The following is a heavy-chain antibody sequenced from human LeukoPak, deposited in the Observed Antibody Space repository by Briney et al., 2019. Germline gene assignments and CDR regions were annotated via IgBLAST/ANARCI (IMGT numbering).Heavy chain of an antibody. D-gene: IGHD3-16*02. CDR3: ARGVYYDYVWGSYLLLDY. V-gene: IGHV1-69*01. CDR2: IIPIFGTA. J-gene: IGHJ4*02. Sequence: ASVKVSCKASGGTFSSYAISWVRQAPGQGLEWMGGIIPIFGTANYAQKFQGRVTITADESTSTAYMELSSLRSEDTAVYYCARGVYYDYVWGSYLLLDYWGQGTLVTVSS. CDR1: GGTFSSYA.